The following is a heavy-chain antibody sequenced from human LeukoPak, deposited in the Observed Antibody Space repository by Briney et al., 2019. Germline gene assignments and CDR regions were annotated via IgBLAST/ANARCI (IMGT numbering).Heavy chain of an antibody. CDR2: VIPILDIS. D-gene: IGHD3-22*01. CDR3: ARTNYYDSSGSQGPGTFYYGLDV. J-gene: IGHJ6*02. Sequence: GASVKVSCKASGGTFSSYGITWVRQAPGQGLEWMGRVIPILDISNYAQMFQDRVTITADKSTSTAYMELSSLRSEDTAVYFCARTNYYDSSGSQGPGTFYYGLDVWGQGTTVTVPS. V-gene: IGHV1-69*04. CDR1: GGTFSSYG.